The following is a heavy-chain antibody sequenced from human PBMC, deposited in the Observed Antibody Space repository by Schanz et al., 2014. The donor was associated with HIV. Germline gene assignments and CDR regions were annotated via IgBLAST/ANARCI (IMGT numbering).Heavy chain of an antibody. CDR2: ISWSGRNR. CDR1: GFTFDDCA. V-gene: IGHV3-9*01. Sequence: EVRLVESGGGSVQPGRSLRLSCKASGFTFDDCAMHWVRQVPERGLEWVSGISWSGRNRGYADSVRGRFNISRDNAKNSLYLEMNNLRTGDTALYYCVKGYFYGSDSDFDHWGQGVMVIVSS. D-gene: IGHD3-22*01. CDR3: VKGYFYGSDSDFDH. J-gene: IGHJ5*02.